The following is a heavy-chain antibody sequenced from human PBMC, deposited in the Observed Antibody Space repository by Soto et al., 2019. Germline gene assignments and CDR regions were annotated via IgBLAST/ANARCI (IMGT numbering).Heavy chain of an antibody. D-gene: IGHD3-22*01. J-gene: IGHJ4*02. CDR1: GYTFTSYG. CDR2: ISAYNGNT. V-gene: IGHV1-18*01. Sequence: ASVKVSCKASGYTFTSYGISWVRQAPGQGLEWMGWISAYNGNTNYAQKLQGRVTMTTDTSTSTAYMELRSLRSDDTAVYYCAIVPDYYDSSGYYHPGHIDYWGQGTLVTVSS. CDR3: AIVPDYYDSSGYYHPGHIDY.